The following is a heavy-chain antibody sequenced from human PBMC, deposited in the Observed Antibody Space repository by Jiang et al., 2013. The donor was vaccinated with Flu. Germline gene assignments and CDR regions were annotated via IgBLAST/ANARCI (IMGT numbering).Heavy chain of an antibody. V-gene: IGHV1-69*01. J-gene: IGHJ6*03. CDR2: IIPIFGTA. CDR1: A. CDR3: ARDGGYSGRTSYYYYYMDV. D-gene: IGHD1-26*01. Sequence: AISWVRQAPGQGLEWMGGIIPIFGTANYAQKFQGRVTITADESTSTAYMELSSLRSEDTAVYYCARDGGYSGRTSYYYYYMDVWGKGTTVTVSS.